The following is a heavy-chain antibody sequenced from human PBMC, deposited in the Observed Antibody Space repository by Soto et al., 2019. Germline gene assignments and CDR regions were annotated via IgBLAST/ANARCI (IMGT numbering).Heavy chain of an antibody. J-gene: IGHJ4*02. CDR1: GFTFSTYW. D-gene: IGHD1-26*01. V-gene: IGHV3-74*01. Sequence: PGGSLRLSCAASGFTFSTYWMHWVRQAPGKGLVWVSRINNDGSTTSYADSVKGRFTISRDNAQNTLYLQMDSLRADDTAVYYCARDPPEWELPEDYWGQGTLVTVSS. CDR2: INNDGSTT. CDR3: ARDPPEWELPEDY.